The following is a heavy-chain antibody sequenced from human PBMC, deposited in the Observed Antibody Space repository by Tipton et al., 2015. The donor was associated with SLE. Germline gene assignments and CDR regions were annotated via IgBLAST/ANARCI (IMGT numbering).Heavy chain of an antibody. V-gene: IGHV1-2*06. J-gene: IGHJ6*02. Sequence: QLVQSGAEVKKPGASVKVSCKTSGYRFSDFFIDWVRQAPGQGLEWMGRINPSNGGVKYAQKFQGRVTMIRDTSVGAAYMELSGLRSDDTAIYYCTRALWKYDMDVWGQGTTVTVSS. CDR2: INPSNGGV. D-gene: IGHD1-1*01. CDR3: TRALWKYDMDV. CDR1: GYRFSDFF.